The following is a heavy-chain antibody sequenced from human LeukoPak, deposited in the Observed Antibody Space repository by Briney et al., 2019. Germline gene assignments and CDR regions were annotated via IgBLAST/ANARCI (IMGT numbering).Heavy chain of an antibody. D-gene: IGHD1-26*01. CDR2: ISNNGGYT. Sequence: GGSLRLSCAASGFTFSSSAMSWARQAPGKGLEWVSAISNNGGYTYYADSVKGRFTISRDNSKNTLYLQMNNLRAEDTAVYYCARGGGYYAIDYWGQGTLVTVSS. CDR3: ARGGGYYAIDY. CDR1: GFTFSSSA. J-gene: IGHJ4*02. V-gene: IGHV3-23*01.